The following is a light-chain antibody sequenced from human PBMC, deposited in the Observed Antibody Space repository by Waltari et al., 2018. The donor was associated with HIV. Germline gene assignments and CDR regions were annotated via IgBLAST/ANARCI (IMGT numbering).Light chain of an antibody. CDR2: EVT. Sequence: QSALTQPPSASGSPGQSVTISCTGSSSDVGGYNYVSWYQQHPGKAPKLIIYEVTKRPSGVPDLFSGSKPGHPASLTVSGLQAEDEADYYCSSYPGSFPWVFGGGTKLTVL. V-gene: IGLV2-8*01. J-gene: IGLJ3*02. CDR1: SSDVGGYNY. CDR3: SSYPGSFPWV.